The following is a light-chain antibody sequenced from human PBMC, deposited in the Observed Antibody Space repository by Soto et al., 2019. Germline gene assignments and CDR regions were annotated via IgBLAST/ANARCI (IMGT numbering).Light chain of an antibody. Sequence: QSALTQPPSASGSPGQSVTISCTGTSSDIGGDNYVSWYQQHPGKAPKLMIYVISNRPSGVPDRFSGSKSGNTASLTVSGLQAEDEADYYCSSYAGSNNFEVFGTGTKLTVL. CDR2: VIS. CDR3: SSYAGSNNFEV. V-gene: IGLV2-8*01. J-gene: IGLJ1*01. CDR1: SSDIGGDNY.